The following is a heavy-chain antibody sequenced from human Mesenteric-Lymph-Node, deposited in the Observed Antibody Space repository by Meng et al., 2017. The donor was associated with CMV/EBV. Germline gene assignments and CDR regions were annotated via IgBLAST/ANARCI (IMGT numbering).Heavy chain of an antibody. CDR2: ISWNSGSI. CDR1: GFTFDDYA. D-gene: IGHD3-3*01. CDR3: AKDINVEGADFWSGYYPPGGRGGMDV. Sequence: GGSLRLSCAASGFTFDDYAMHWVRQAPGKGLEWVSGISWNSGSIGYADSVKGRFTISRDNAKNSLYLQMNSLRAEDTALYYCAKDINVEGADFWSGYYPPGGRGGMDVWGQGTTVTVSS. V-gene: IGHV3-9*01. J-gene: IGHJ6*02.